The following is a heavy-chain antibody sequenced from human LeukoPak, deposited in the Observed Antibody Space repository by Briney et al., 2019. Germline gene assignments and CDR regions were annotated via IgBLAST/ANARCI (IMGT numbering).Heavy chain of an antibody. CDR3: ARGSPRGCSSTSCPKGGWFDP. J-gene: IGHJ5*02. CDR2: IIPILGIA. V-gene: IGHV1-69*02. Sequence: GSSVKVSCKASGGTFSSCTISWVRQAPGQGLEWMGRIIPILGIANYAQKFQGRVTITADKSTSTAYMELSSLRSEDTAVYYCARGSPRGCSSTSCPKGGWFDPWGQGILVTVSS. CDR1: GGTFSSCT. D-gene: IGHD2-2*01.